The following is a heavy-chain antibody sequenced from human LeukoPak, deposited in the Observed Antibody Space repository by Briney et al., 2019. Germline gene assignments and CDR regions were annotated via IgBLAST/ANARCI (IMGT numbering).Heavy chain of an antibody. Sequence: GRSLRLSCEASGFTFRSYGLHWVRQAPGKGLEWVAVISYDGSNKYYADSVKGRFTISRDNSKNTLFLQMNSLSAEDTAVYYCARDCSSSSCYDNWYFDLWGRGTLVTVSS. V-gene: IGHV3-30*03. J-gene: IGHJ2*01. CDR1: GFTFRSYG. CDR3: ARDCSSSSCYDNWYFDL. D-gene: IGHD2-2*01. CDR2: ISYDGSNK.